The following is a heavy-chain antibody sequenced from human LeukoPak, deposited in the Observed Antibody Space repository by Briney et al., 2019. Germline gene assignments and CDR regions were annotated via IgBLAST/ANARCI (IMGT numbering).Heavy chain of an antibody. V-gene: IGHV4-59*01. J-gene: IGHJ3*02. CDR3: ARGSRGDGAAFDI. CDR2: IYYTMST. D-gene: IGHD7-27*01. CDR1: GGSISSYY. Sequence: SETLSLTCTVSGGSISSYYWSWIRQPPGKGLEWIGYIYYTMSTNYNPSLKSRVTISIDTSKNQFSLKLITMTAADTAIYYCARGSRGDGAAFDIWGQGTTVTVSS.